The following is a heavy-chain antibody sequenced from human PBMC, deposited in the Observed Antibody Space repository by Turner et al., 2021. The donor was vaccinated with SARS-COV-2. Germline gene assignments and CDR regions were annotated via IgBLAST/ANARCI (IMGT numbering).Heavy chain of an antibody. J-gene: IGHJ5*02. CDR2: IYTSGST. CDR3: VWDWRSSSWYFGFDP. CDR1: GGSISSYS. V-gene: IGHV4-4*07. D-gene: IGHD6-13*01. Sequence: QVQLQESGPGLVQPWETLTLSCTVSGGSISSYSWSWIRQPAGKGLEWIGHIYTSGSTNYNPSLKSRVTMSVDTSKNQFSLKLSSVAAADTAVYYCVWDWRSSSWYFGFDPWGQGTLVTVSS.